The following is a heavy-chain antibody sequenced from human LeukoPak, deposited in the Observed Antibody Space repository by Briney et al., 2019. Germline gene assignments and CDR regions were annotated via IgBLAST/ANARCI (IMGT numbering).Heavy chain of an antibody. J-gene: IGHJ4*02. CDR2: ISSSSSTI. V-gene: IGHV3-48*04. CDR1: GFTFSSYS. D-gene: IGHD1-26*01. Sequence: GGSLRLSCAASGFTFSSYSMNWVRQAPGKGLEWVSYISSSSSTIYYADSVKGRFTISRDNAKNSLYLQMNSLRAEDTAVYYCARGLLVGATTLDYWGQGTLVTVSS. CDR3: ARGLLVGATTLDY.